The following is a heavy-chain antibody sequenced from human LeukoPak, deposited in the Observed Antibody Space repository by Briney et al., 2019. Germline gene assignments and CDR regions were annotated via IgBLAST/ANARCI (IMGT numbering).Heavy chain of an antibody. D-gene: IGHD6-25*01. J-gene: IGHJ3*02. CDR2: ISGSGGST. CDR3: AIDRGYGGYYDAIDI. CDR1: GFTFSSYA. Sequence: GGSLRLSCAASGFTFSSYAMSWVRQAPGKGLEWVSAISGSGGSTYYADSVKRRFTISRDNSKNTLYLQITGLRAEDRAVYYYAIDRGYGGYYDAIDIWGQGTMVTVSS. V-gene: IGHV3-23*01.